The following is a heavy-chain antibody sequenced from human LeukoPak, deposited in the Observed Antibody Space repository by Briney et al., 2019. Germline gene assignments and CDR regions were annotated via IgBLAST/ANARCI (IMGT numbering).Heavy chain of an antibody. CDR1: GYTFTSSY. CDR3: ARGGTFYPCIDY. J-gene: IGHJ4*02. D-gene: IGHD1-26*01. V-gene: IGHV1-18*01. Sequence: ASVKVSCKASGYTFTSSYINWVRHTPGQRLVRMGWISAYNGRTNYAQKFQGRVTMTTDSATSTAYMDLASLRSGDTAVYYCARGGTFYPCIDYWGQGTLVTVSS. CDR2: ISAYNGRT.